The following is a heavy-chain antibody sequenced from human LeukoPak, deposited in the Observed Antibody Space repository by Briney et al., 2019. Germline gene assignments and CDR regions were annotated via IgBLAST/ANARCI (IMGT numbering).Heavy chain of an antibody. CDR3: ARDEGKFIAVAGNFDY. CDR1: GFTFSSCE. CDR2: ISSSGSTI. V-gene: IGHV3-48*03. J-gene: IGHJ4*02. D-gene: IGHD6-19*01. Sequence: GGSLRLSCAASGFTFSSCEMNWVRQAPGKGLEWVSYISSSGSTIYYADSVKGRFTISRDNAKNSLYLQMNSLRAEDTAVYYCARDEGKFIAVAGNFDYWGQGTLVTVSS.